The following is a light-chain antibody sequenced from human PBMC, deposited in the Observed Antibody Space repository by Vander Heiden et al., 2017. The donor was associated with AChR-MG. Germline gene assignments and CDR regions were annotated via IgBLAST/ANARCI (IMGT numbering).Light chain of an antibody. V-gene: IGKV3-11*01. CDR1: QSVSSS. CDR2: DAS. J-gene: IGKJ2*01. Sequence: EIVLTQSPATLSLSPGARATLSRRASQSVSSSLAWYQQKPGQAPRLLMYDASNRATGIPARFSGSGSGTDFTLTISSLEPEDFAVYYCQQRSNWLYTFGQGTKLEIK. CDR3: QQRSNWLYT.